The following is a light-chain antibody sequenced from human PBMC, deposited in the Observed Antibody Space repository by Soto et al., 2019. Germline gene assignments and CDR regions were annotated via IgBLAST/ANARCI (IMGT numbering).Light chain of an antibody. Sequence: DIPMTQSPSSVSASVGDRVTITCRASQDISSWLAWYQQRPGKAPKLLIYAAFTLQSGVPSRFSGSGSGTDFTLTISSLQPEDFATYYCQQANSFPRLTFGGGTKVEIK. V-gene: IGKV1-12*01. CDR1: QDISSW. J-gene: IGKJ4*01. CDR2: AAF. CDR3: QQANSFPRLT.